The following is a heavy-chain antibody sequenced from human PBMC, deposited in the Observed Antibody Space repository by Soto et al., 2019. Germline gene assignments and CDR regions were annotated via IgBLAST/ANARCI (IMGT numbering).Heavy chain of an antibody. CDR1: GGSISSSSYY. CDR3: ARGFPVRINVLRFLEWPNPMDV. D-gene: IGHD3-3*01. CDR2: IYYSGST. J-gene: IGHJ6*02. Sequence: PSETLSLTCTVSGGSISSSSYYWGWIRQPPGKGLEWIGSIYYSGSTYYNPSLKSRVTISVDTSKNQFSLKLSSVTAADTAVYYCARGFPVRINVLRFLEWPNPMDVWGQGTTVTVSS. V-gene: IGHV4-39*07.